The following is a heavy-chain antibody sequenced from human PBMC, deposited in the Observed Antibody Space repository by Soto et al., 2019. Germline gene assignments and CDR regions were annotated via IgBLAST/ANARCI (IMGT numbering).Heavy chain of an antibody. CDR1: GGSFSGYY. CDR2: INHSGST. D-gene: IGHD3-10*01. V-gene: IGHV4-34*01. Sequence: SETLSLTCAVYGGSFSGYYWSWIRQPPGKGLEWIGEINHSGSTNYNPSLKSRVTISVDTSKNQFSLKLSSVTAADTAVYYCARTAWGSGSYYFDYWGQGTLVTVSS. J-gene: IGHJ4*02. CDR3: ARTAWGSGSYYFDY.